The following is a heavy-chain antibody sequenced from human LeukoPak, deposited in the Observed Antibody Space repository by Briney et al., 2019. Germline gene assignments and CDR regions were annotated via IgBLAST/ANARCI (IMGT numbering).Heavy chain of an antibody. J-gene: IGHJ3*02. CDR3: ARDSWYYYDSSGYAHAFDI. V-gene: IGHV1-18*01. CDR1: GYTFTSYG. CDR2: ISAYNGNT. D-gene: IGHD3-22*01. Sequence: ASVKVSCKASGYTFTSYGISWVRQAPGQGLEWAGWISAYNGNTNYAQKLQGRVTMTTDTSTSTAYMELRSLRSDDTAVYCCARDSWYYYDSSGYAHAFDIWGQGTMVTVSS.